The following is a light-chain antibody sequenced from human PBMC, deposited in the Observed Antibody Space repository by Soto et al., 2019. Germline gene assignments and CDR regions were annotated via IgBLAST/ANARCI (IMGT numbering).Light chain of an antibody. V-gene: IGLV2-23*01. CDR3: CSYAGSSSWV. CDR2: EGT. Sequence: QSALTQPASVSGSPGQSITISCTGTSSDVGSYSLVSWYQQDPGKAPKVLIYEGTKRPSGVSNRFSGSKSVNTASLTISGLQGEDEADYYCCSYAGSSSWVFGGGTQLTVL. CDR1: SSDVGSYSL. J-gene: IGLJ3*02.